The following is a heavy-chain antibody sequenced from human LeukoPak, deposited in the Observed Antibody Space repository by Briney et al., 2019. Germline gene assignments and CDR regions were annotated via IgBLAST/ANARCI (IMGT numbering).Heavy chain of an antibody. CDR2: IKQDGSEK. Sequence: GGSLRLSCAASGFTFSTYWMSWVRQAPGKGLEWVANIKQDGSEKYYMNSVKGRLTISRDNAKNSLYLQMNSLRAEDTVMYYCARDAYFALWGRGTLVTVSS. CDR1: GFTFSTYW. V-gene: IGHV3-7*04. CDR3: ARDAYFAL. D-gene: IGHD2-21*01. J-gene: IGHJ2*01.